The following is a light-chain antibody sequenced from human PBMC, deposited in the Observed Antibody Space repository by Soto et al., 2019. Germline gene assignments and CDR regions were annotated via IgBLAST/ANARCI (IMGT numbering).Light chain of an antibody. CDR2: GAS. Sequence: ERVMTQSPAILSVSPGERATLSCRASQSVSIHLAWYQLKPGQAPRLLIYGASTRATGVPARFSASGSGTEFTLTISSLQSEDFALYYCQQYDNWPLTFGPGTKVDV. J-gene: IGKJ3*01. V-gene: IGKV3-15*01. CDR1: QSVSIH. CDR3: QQYDNWPLT.